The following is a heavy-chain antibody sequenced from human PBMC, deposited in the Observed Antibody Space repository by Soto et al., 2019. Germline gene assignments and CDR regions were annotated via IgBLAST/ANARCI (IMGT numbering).Heavy chain of an antibody. Sequence: SETLSFTCTVSGGSISSSDFYWGWLRQTPGKGLEFIGSMYYSGSTYYNPSLKSRLTISVDTSKNQFTLKLISVTAADTAVYYCAVVDSTGNWFDPWGEGALVTVSS. CDR1: GGSISSSDFY. CDR2: MYYSGST. D-gene: IGHD6-25*01. CDR3: AVVDSTGNWFDP. V-gene: IGHV4-39*01. J-gene: IGHJ5*02.